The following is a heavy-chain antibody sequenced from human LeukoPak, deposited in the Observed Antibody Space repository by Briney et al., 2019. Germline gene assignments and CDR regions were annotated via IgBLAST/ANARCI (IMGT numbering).Heavy chain of an antibody. V-gene: IGHV1-8*03. Sequence: GASVKVSCKASGYTFTSFDINWVRQATGQRLEWMGWMNPKSGSAGYARNFQGRVTFTRDISISTAYMELSSLTSEDTAVYYCARADYEGNNWRDDAFDIWGQGTMVTVSS. D-gene: IGHD1-1*01. CDR2: MNPKSGSA. CDR1: GYTFTSFD. CDR3: ARADYEGNNWRDDAFDI. J-gene: IGHJ3*02.